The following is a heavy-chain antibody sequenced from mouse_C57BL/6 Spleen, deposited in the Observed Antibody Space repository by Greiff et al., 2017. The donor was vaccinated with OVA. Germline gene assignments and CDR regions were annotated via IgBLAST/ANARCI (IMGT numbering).Heavy chain of an antibody. CDR2: ISSGSSTI. D-gene: IGHD2-1*01. V-gene: IGHV5-17*01. CDR3: ARRNYPYAMDY. J-gene: IGHJ4*01. Sequence: EVQRVESGGGLVKPGGSLKLSCAASGFTFSDYGMHWVRQAPEKGLEWVAYISSGSSTIYYADTVKGRFTISRDNAKNTLFLQMTSLRSEDTAMYYCARRNYPYAMDYWGKGTSVTVSS. CDR1: GFTFSDYG.